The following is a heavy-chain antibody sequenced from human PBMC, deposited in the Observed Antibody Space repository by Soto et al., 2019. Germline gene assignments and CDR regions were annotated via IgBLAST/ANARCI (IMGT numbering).Heavy chain of an antibody. V-gene: IGHV1-18*01. CDR2: ISPHNRNT. Sequence: QVQLVQSGAEVKKPGDSVKVSCKASGYTFGHFYITWVRQAPGQGLEWMGAISPHNRNTNYAEKFRGRVTMTTDTPTTTAYMELRSLRSDETAVYYCARDEGGYDILTGYYKAHHFDQWGQGALVTVSS. D-gene: IGHD3-9*01. J-gene: IGHJ4*02. CDR3: ARDEGGYDILTGYYKAHHFDQ. CDR1: GYTFGHFY.